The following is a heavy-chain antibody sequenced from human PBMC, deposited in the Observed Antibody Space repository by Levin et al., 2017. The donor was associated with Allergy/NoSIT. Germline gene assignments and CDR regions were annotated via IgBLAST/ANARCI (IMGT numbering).Heavy chain of an antibody. D-gene: IGHD3-10*01. CDR1: GGSISSYY. Sequence: SETLSLTCTVSGGSISSYYWSWIRQPAGKGLEWIGRIYTSGSTNYNPSLKSRVTMSVDTSKNQFSLKLSSVTAADTAVYYCARGGNYYGSGSYRYFDYWGQGTLVTVSS. V-gene: IGHV4-4*07. J-gene: IGHJ4*02. CDR3: ARGGNYYGSGSYRYFDY. CDR2: IYTSGST.